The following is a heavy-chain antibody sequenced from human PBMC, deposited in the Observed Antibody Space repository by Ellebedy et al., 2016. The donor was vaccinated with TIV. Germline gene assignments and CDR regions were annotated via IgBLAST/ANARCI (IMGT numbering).Heavy chain of an antibody. V-gene: IGHV3-7*01. Sequence: PGGSLRLSCVASGFTFSSDWMTWVRQAPGKGLEWVANIKQDGSEKYYVDSVKGRFTISRDNAKNSLYLQLNSLRAEDTAVYYCARESRSLAAAGLTLDYWGQGTLVTVSS. D-gene: IGHD6-13*01. CDR2: IKQDGSEK. CDR1: GFTFSSDW. J-gene: IGHJ4*02. CDR3: ARESRSLAAAGLTLDY.